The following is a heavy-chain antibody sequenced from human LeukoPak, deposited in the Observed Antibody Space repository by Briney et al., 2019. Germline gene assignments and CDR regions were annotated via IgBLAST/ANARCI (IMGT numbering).Heavy chain of an antibody. CDR3: ARGLFNYDNSGLNY. V-gene: IGHV3-33*01. CDR2: IWYDGSNK. Sequence: GGSLRLSCAASGFTFSSYDMYWVRQAPGKGLEWVTNIWYDGSNKYYADSVKGRFTISRDNSKNTLYLQMNSLRAEDTAVYYCARGLFNYDNSGLNYWGQGTRVTVSS. J-gene: IGHJ4*02. CDR1: GFTFSSYD. D-gene: IGHD3-22*01.